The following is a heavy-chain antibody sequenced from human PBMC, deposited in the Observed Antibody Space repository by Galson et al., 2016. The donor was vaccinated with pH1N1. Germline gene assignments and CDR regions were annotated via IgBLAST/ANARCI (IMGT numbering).Heavy chain of an antibody. V-gene: IGHV4-59*02. Sequence: ETLSLTCTVSGGSVSRYYWSWIRQSPGKGLEWIGYTYYNGDTRYNPSLSSRVTISVDTSKNQFALKLLSVTAADTAVYYCAKGGWSMDVWGQGTTVTVSS. CDR3: AKGGWSMDV. CDR1: GGSVSRYY. D-gene: IGHD6-19*01. J-gene: IGHJ6*02. CDR2: TYYNGDT.